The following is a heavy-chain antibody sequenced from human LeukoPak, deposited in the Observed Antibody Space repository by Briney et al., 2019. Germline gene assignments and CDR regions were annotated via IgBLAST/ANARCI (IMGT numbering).Heavy chain of an antibody. V-gene: IGHV4-39*01. Sequence: SETPSLTCTVSGGSISSSSYYWGWIRQPPGKGLEWIGSIYYSGSTYYNPSLKSRVTISVDTSKNQFSLKLSSVTAADTAVYYCARLGEGYCSSTSCYPHNWFDPWGQGTLVTVSS. CDR2: IYYSGST. CDR3: ARLGEGYCSSTSCYPHNWFDP. D-gene: IGHD2-2*01. J-gene: IGHJ5*02. CDR1: GGSISSSSYY.